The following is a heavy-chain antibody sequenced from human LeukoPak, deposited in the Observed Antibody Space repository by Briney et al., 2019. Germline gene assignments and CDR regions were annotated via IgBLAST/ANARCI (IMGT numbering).Heavy chain of an antibody. CDR1: GFTVSSNY. D-gene: IGHD3-22*01. V-gene: IGHV3-53*04. CDR2: LYSGGTT. Sequence: GGSLRLSCAASGFTVSSNYMSWVRKAPGKGLEWVSVLYSGGTTYYADSVKGRFTISRQTSKNTLYLQMNSLRAEDTAVYYCARGDYYDTSGYLNWGQGTLVTVSS. CDR3: ARGDYYDTSGYLN. J-gene: IGHJ4*02.